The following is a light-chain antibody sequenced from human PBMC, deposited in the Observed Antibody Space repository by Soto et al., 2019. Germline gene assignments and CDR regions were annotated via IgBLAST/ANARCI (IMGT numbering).Light chain of an antibody. CDR1: QTISSW. CDR2: KAS. Sequence: DIQMTQSPSTLSGSVGDRVTITCRASQTISSWLAWYQQKPGKAPKLLIYKASTLNSGVPSRFSGSGSGTEFTLPISSLQPDDFATYYCQHYNSYSEAFG. V-gene: IGKV1-5*03. CDR3: QHYNSYSEA. J-gene: IGKJ1*01.